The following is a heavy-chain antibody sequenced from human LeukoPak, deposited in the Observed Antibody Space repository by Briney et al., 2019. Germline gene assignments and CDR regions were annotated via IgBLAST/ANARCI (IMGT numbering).Heavy chain of an antibody. CDR2: IYHSGST. CDR1: GGSISSGGYS. D-gene: IGHD3-22*01. J-gene: IGHJ4*02. CDR3: ARGDYYDSSGYSGYFDY. Sequence: SETLSLTCAVSGGSISSGGYSWSWIRQPPGKGLEWIGYIYHSGSTYYNPSLKSRVTISVDGSKNQFSLKLSSVTAADTAVYYCARGDYYDSSGYSGYFDYWGQGTLVTVSS. V-gene: IGHV4-30-2*01.